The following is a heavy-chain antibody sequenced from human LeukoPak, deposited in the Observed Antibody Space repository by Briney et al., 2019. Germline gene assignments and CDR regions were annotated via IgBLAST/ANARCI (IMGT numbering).Heavy chain of an antibody. V-gene: IGHV3-74*01. J-gene: IGHJ2*01. Sequence: GGSLRLSCAASGFTFSSYSMHWVRQAPGKGLVWVSQINSDGSSTIYADSVKGRFTISRDNAKNTLFLQMNSLRGEDTAVYYCAISSASGDWYFDLWGRGTLVTVSS. D-gene: IGHD3-10*01. CDR2: INSDGSST. CDR1: GFTFSSYS. CDR3: AISSASGDWYFDL.